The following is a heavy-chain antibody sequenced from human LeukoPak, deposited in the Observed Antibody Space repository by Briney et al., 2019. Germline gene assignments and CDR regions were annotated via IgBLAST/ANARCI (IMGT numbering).Heavy chain of an antibody. J-gene: IGHJ4*02. V-gene: IGHV3-23*01. Sequence: PGGSLRLSCAASGFTFSSYAMSWVRQAPGKGLEWVSAISASGGSTYYADSVKGRFTISRDNSKNTLYLQMNSLGAEDTAVYYCATGELLLWYYFDYWGQGTLVTVSS. CDR3: ATGELLLWYYFDY. CDR1: GFTFSSYA. CDR2: ISASGGST. D-gene: IGHD3-10*01.